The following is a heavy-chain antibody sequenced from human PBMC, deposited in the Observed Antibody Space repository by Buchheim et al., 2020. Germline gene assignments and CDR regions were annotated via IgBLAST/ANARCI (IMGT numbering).Heavy chain of an antibody. CDR3: TRSLPGYGNFDF. CDR1: GFTFSDHY. D-gene: IGHD4-17*01. J-gene: IGHJ4*02. Sequence: EVILVESGGGLVQPGGSLRLSCVVSGFTFSDHYLDWVRQAPGKGLEWVARSRNKAGFYPTLYAASVRGRFTMSRDDSKSSLYLQMSSLKTEDTAVYYCTRSLPGYGNFDFWGQGT. CDR2: SRNKAGFYPT. V-gene: IGHV3-72*01.